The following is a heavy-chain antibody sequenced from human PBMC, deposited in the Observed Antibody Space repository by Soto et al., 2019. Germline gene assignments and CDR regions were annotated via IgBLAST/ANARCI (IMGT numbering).Heavy chain of an antibody. CDR1: GDSVSSNSAA. V-gene: IGHV6-1*01. J-gene: IGHJ3*02. CDR3: ASDPDVDIVATIWHGNAFDI. Sequence: SQTLSLTCAISGDSVSSNSAAWNWIRQSPSRGLEWLGRTYYRSKWNNDYAVSVKSRITINPVTSKNPFPLQLNTVTPADTAVYSGASDPDVDIVATIWHGNAFDIWGQGTMVTVSS. CDR2: TYYRSKWNN. D-gene: IGHD5-12*01.